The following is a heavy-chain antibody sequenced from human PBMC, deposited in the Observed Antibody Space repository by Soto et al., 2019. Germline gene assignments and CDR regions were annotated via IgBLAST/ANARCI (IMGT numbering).Heavy chain of an antibody. D-gene: IGHD2-15*01. CDR2: IYSSGSPI. Sequence: GSLRLSCVTSGFTFSDYTMSWVRQAPGKGLVWLSYIYSSGSPIYYADSVKGRFTISRDNDKSILYLQMSSLRDEDTAVYYCARGGGSRRTPGDPWGQGTLGNASS. CDR3: ARGGGSRRTPGDP. J-gene: IGHJ5*02. CDR1: GFTFSDYT. V-gene: IGHV3-48*02.